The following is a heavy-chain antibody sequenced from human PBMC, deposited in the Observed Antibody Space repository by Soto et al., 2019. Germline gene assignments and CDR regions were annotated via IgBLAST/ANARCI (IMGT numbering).Heavy chain of an antibody. Sequence: SETLSLTCTVSGGSISSSSYYWGWIRQPPGKGLEWIGSIYYSGSTYYNPSLKSRVTISVDTSKNQFSLKLSSVTAADTAVYYCARATYYDFWSGSAKRGGDAFDIWDQGTMVTVSS. CDR2: IYYSGST. J-gene: IGHJ3*02. CDR3: ARATYYDFWSGSAKRGGDAFDI. CDR1: GGSISSSSYY. V-gene: IGHV4-39*01. D-gene: IGHD3-3*01.